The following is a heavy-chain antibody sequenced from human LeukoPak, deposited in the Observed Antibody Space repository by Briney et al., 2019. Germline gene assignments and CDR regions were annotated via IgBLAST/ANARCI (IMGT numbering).Heavy chain of an antibody. V-gene: IGHV3-43*01. D-gene: IGHD5-12*01. J-gene: IGHJ4*02. CDR1: GFTFDDYT. CDR2: ISWDGGST. Sequence: PGGSLRLSCAASGFTFDDYTMHWVREAPGKGLVWVSLISWDGGSTYYADSVKGRFTISRDNSKNSLYLQMNSLRTEDTALYYCAKDSSVATREWFDYWRQGTLVTVSS. CDR3: AKDSSVATREWFDY.